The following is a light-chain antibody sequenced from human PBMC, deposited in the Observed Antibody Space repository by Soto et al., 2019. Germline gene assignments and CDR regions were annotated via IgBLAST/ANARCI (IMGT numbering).Light chain of an antibody. CDR1: QGISCW. V-gene: IGKV1-12*01. CDR2: AAS. CDR3: QQSYSTPPGT. Sequence: DIQMTQSPSSVSASVGDRITITCRSSQGISCWLAWYQQKPGKAPKLLIYAASCLQSGVASRFSGSGSGTDFTLTISSLQPEDFATYYCQQSYSTPPGTFGQATNVDIK. J-gene: IGKJ1*01.